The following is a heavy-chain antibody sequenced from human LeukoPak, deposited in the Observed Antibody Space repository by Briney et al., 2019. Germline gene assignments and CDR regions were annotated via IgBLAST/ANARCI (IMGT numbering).Heavy chain of an antibody. CDR2: IIPIFGTA. J-gene: IGHJ4*02. Sequence: GASVKVSCKASGGTFSSYAISWVRQAPGQGLEWMGGIIPIFGTANYAQKFRGRVTITADESTSTAYMELSSLRSEDTAVYYCARDGGGYCSSTSCRGDYWGQGTLVTVSS. CDR1: GGTFSSYA. D-gene: IGHD2-2*01. CDR3: ARDGGGYCSSTSCRGDY. V-gene: IGHV1-69*13.